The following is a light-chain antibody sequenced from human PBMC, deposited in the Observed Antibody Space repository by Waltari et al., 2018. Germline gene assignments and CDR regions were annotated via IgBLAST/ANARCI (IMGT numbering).Light chain of an antibody. CDR2: KVS. J-gene: IGKJ2*01. Sequence: DVVMTQSPLSLPVTPGQPASISCRSSQSLVHSDGNTYLNWFRQRPGQSPRRLIYKVSNRASGVPDRFSGSGSGTDFTLTINRVEAEDVGLYYCMQGTHWPYTFGQGTKLESK. CDR1: QSLVHSDGNTY. V-gene: IGKV2-30*02. CDR3: MQGTHWPYT.